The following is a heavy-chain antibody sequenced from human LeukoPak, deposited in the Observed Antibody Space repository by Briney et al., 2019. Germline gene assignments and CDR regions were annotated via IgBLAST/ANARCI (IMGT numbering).Heavy chain of an antibody. J-gene: IGHJ4*02. V-gene: IGHV3-9*01. CDR3: AKDSSGWSPSGFDY. Sequence: TGGSLRLSCAASGFTFDDYAMHWVRQAPGKGLEWVSGISWNSGSIGYADSVKGRFTISRDNAKNSLYLQMNSLRAEDTALYYCAKDSSGWSPSGFDYWGQGTLVTVSS. D-gene: IGHD6-19*01. CDR2: ISWNSGSI. CDR1: GFTFDDYA.